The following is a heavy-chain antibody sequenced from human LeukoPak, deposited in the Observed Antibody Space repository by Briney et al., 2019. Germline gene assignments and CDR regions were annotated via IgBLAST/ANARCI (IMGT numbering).Heavy chain of an antibody. CDR3: ARALEWEVHHDY. CDR1: GASFSGYY. J-gene: IGHJ4*02. Sequence: PSETLSLTCAVYGASFSGYYWSWIRQPPGKGLEWIGEINHSGSTNYNPSLKSRVTISVDTSKNQFSLKLSSVTAADTAVYYCARALEWEVHHDYWGQGTLVTVSS. V-gene: IGHV4-34*01. CDR2: INHSGST. D-gene: IGHD1-26*01.